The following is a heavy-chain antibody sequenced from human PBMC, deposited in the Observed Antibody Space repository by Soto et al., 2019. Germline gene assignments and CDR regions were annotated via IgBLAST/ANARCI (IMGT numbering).Heavy chain of an antibody. D-gene: IGHD6-13*01. Sequence: GGSVKVSCKASGYTFTSYYMHWVRQAPGQGLEWMGIINPSGGSTSYAQKFQGRVTMTRDTSTSTAYMELSSLRSEDTAMYYCATGYSSTDWFDPWGQGTLVTVSS. CDR2: INPSGGST. J-gene: IGHJ5*02. V-gene: IGHV1-46*01. CDR3: ATGYSSTDWFDP. CDR1: GYTFTSYY.